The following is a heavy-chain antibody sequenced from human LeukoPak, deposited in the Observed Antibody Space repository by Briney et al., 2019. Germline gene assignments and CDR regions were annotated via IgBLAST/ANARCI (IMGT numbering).Heavy chain of an antibody. Sequence: SSETLSLTCAVSGASISGSGYYWGWIRQPPGKGLEWIGNIYSSGSTYHNASLQSRVTISIDTSKNQFSLKLSSVTAADTAVYYCARRDGPTTLIILPPDYWGQGTLVTVSS. CDR2: IYSSGST. J-gene: IGHJ4*02. D-gene: IGHD1-26*01. CDR1: GASISGSGYY. CDR3: ARRDGPTTLIILPPDY. V-gene: IGHV4-39*01.